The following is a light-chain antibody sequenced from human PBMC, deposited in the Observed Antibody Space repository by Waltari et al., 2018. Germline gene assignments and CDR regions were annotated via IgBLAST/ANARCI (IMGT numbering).Light chain of an antibody. Sequence: EIMMTQSPATLSVSPGERATLSCRASQSLNNNLAWYQQRPGQAPRLLFYGASTRATRVPGRFSGSGSGTEFTLTISSLQSEDFAVYYCQQYNNWPRTFGQGTKVEIK. CDR3: QQYNNWPRT. V-gene: IGKV3-15*01. CDR1: QSLNNN. CDR2: GAS. J-gene: IGKJ1*01.